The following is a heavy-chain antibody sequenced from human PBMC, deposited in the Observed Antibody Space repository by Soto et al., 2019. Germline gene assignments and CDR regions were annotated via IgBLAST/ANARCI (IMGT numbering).Heavy chain of an antibody. CDR3: ASDRSSFDY. CDR1: GFTFSSYE. Sequence: EVQLVESGGGLVQPGGSLRLSCAASGFTFSSYEMNWVRQAPGKGLEWVSYISSSGSTIYYADSVKGRFTISRDNAKNSLYLQMTSLSAEDTAVYYCASDRSSFDYCGQGTLVTVSS. CDR2: ISSSGSTI. D-gene: IGHD6-19*01. J-gene: IGHJ4*02. V-gene: IGHV3-48*03.